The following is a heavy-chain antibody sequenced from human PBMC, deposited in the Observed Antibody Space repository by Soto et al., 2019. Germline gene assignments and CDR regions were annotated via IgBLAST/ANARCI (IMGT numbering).Heavy chain of an antibody. V-gene: IGHV1-2*04. CDR3: AREEAAAADRGMDV. CDR2: INPNSGGT. J-gene: IGHJ6*02. CDR1: GYTFTGYY. Sequence: ASVKGDCKTSGYTFTGYYMHWVRQAPGQGLEWMGWINPNSGGTNYAQKFQGWVTMTRDTSISTAYMELSRLRSDDTAVYYCAREEAAAADRGMDVWGQGTTVTVSS. D-gene: IGHD6-13*01.